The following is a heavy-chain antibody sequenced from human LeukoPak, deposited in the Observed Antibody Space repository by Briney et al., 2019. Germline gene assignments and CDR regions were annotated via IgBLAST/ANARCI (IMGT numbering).Heavy chain of an antibody. V-gene: IGHV1-2*02. CDR3: VRERGATVDY. Sequence: GASVKVSCKASGYTFSGYYIHWVRQAPGQGLEWMGWINFNSGDTNYAQKFQGRVTVTRDTSISTTYMELSSLRADDTAIYHCVRERGATVDYRGQGTLVTVFS. J-gene: IGHJ4*02. CDR1: GYTFSGYY. CDR2: INFNSGDT. D-gene: IGHD1-26*01.